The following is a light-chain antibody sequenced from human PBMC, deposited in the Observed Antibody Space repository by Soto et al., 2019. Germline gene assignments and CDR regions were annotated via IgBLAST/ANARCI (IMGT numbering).Light chain of an antibody. CDR2: SIK. J-gene: IGLJ3*02. Sequence: TVVTQEPSFSVSPGGTVTLTCGLSSGSVSISNYPSWYQQTPGQAPRTLIYSIKTRSSGVPDRFSGSIVGNKAALTITGAQADDEADYYCVLYMGSGIWVFGGGTKLTVL. V-gene: IGLV8-61*01. CDR1: SGSVSISNY. CDR3: VLYMGSGIWV.